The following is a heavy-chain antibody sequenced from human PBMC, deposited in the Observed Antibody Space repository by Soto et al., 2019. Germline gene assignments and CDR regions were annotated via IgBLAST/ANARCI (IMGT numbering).Heavy chain of an antibody. CDR1: GGSFSGYY. D-gene: IGHD2-2*01. J-gene: IGHJ6*02. CDR2: INHSGST. V-gene: IGHV4-34*01. CDR3: ARVIVVVPAAAHYYYYTVWTS. Sequence: PSETLSLTCAVYGGSFSGYYWSWIRQPPGKGLEWIGEINHSGSTNYNPSLKSRVTISVDTSKNQFSLKLSSVTAADTAVYYCARVIVVVPAAAHYYYYTVWTSGAKGPRSPSP.